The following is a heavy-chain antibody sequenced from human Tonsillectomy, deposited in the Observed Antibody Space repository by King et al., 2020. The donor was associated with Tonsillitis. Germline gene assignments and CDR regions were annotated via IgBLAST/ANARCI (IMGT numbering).Heavy chain of an antibody. Sequence: VQLVESGGGVVQPGRSLRLSCAASGFTFSNYAMHWVRQAPGKGLEWVAVIWYDGSNKYYADSVKGRFTISRDNSKNTLYLQMNSLRAEDTAVYYCARAGGGGSSSGADYRGQGTLVTVSS. CDR3: ARAGGGGSSSGADY. V-gene: IGHV3-33*01. CDR1: GFTFSNYA. D-gene: IGHD6-6*01. J-gene: IGHJ4*02. CDR2: IWYDGSNK.